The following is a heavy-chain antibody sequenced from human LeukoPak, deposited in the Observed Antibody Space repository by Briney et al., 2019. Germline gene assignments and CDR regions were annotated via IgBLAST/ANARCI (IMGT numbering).Heavy chain of an antibody. Sequence: GRSPRLSCVGSGFCFNSYDMGWVGQTPGKGLGWVSAISTSGGYTEAADSVKGRFTISRDNSQNPLFLQMNSLRAEDTAVYYCAKKPATIKFPFDNWGQGTLVTVSP. CDR3: AKKPATIKFPFDN. V-gene: IGHV3-23*01. J-gene: IGHJ4*02. D-gene: IGHD5-24*01. CDR1: GFCFNSYD. CDR2: ISTSGGYT.